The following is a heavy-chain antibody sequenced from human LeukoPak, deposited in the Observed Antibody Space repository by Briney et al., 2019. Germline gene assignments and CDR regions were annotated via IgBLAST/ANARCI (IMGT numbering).Heavy chain of an antibody. CDR1: GFTFSIYS. V-gene: IGHV3-21*01. CDR2: ISSSSSYI. Sequence: GGSLRLSCAASGFTFSIYSMNWVRQAPGKGLEWVSSISSSSSYIYYADSVKGRFTISRDNAKNSLYLQMNSLRAEDTAVYYCARVPPYCPTTSCYAPFDHWGQGTLVTVSS. J-gene: IGHJ5*02. D-gene: IGHD2-2*01. CDR3: ARVPPYCPTTSCYAPFDH.